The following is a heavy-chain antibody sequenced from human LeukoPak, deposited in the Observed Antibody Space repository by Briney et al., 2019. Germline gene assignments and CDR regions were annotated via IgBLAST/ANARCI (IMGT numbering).Heavy chain of an antibody. CDR1: GFTFSDYY. D-gene: IGHD6-19*01. Sequence: GGSLRLSCAASGFTFSDYYMSWIRQAPGKGLEWVSYISSSGSTIYYADSVKGRFTISRDNAKNSLYLQMNSLRAEDTAVYYCARDKRSSGWYDSGQWYFDYWGHGTLVTVSS. CDR2: ISSSGSTI. V-gene: IGHV3-11*01. J-gene: IGHJ4*01. CDR3: ARDKRSSGWYDSGQWYFDY.